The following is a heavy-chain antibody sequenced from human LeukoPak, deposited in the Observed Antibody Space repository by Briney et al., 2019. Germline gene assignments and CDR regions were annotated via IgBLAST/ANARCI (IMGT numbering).Heavy chain of an antibody. D-gene: IGHD3-22*01. CDR3: AKDLRYDSSGYYDY. V-gene: IGHV3-30*18. Sequence: GGSLRLSGAASGFTFSSYGMHWARQAPGKGLEWVAVILYDGSNKYYADSVKGRFTISRDNSKNTLYLQMNSLRAEDTAVYYCAKDLRYDSSGYYDYWGQGTLVTVSS. CDR2: ILYDGSNK. J-gene: IGHJ4*02. CDR1: GFTFSSYG.